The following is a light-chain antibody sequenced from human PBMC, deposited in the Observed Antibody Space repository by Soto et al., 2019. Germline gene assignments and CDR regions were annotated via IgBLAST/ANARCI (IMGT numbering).Light chain of an antibody. CDR2: GNS. CDR3: QSYDSRLTLRV. Sequence: PSVSGAPGQRVTISCTGSSSNIGAGYDVHWYQQLPGTAPKLLIYGNSNRPSGVPDRISGSKSGTSASLAITGLQAEDEADYYCQSYDSRLTLRVFGTGTKVTVL. V-gene: IGLV1-40*01. CDR1: SSNIGAGYD. J-gene: IGLJ1*01.